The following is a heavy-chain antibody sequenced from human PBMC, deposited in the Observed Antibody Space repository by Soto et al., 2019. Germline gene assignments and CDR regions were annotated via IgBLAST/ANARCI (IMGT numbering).Heavy chain of an antibody. J-gene: IGHJ5*02. CDR1: GYTFTTFW. Sequence: GESLKISCTGFGYTFTTFWISWVRQMPGKGLEWMGRIDPRDSQTNYSPSFQGHVTISVDKSISTAYLQWDSLKASDTAMYYCARLFCSTDTCDSWFDPWGQGTLVTVYS. CDR2: IDPRDSQT. CDR3: ARLFCSTDTCDSWFDP. D-gene: IGHD1-26*01. V-gene: IGHV5-10-1*01.